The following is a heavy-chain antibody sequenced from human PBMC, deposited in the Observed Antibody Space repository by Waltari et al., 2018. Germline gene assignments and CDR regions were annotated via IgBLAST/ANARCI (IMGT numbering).Heavy chain of an antibody. CDR3: XRXHPXGGPCLDDYFQX. D-gene: IGHD2-21*01. CDR2: IXGDNGXT. CDR1: GXSFINYG. V-gene: IGHV1-3*01. J-gene: IGHJ1*01. Sequence: QVQLXQXGAEVXKPXASVKVSCKDSGXSFINYGFHWLRQAPGQRLEWMGWIXGDNGXTKYSXSFQGKVTFSXDTSANTAYMELSSLKSXDTAVYYCXRXHPXGGPCLDDYFQXWGQGTLITVS.